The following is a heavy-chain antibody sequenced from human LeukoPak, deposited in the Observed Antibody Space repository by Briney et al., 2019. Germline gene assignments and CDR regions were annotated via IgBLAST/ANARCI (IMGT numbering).Heavy chain of an antibody. J-gene: IGHJ4*02. Sequence: SETLSLTCAVYGESFWGYYWSGIRQPPGKGLEWVGEINHSESTNYNPSLKSRVTISVDTSKNQFSLKLSSVTAADTAVYYCARGGIANQKPPAIGFDYWGQGTLVTVSS. V-gene: IGHV4-34*01. CDR3: ARGGIANQKPPAIGFDY. CDR1: GESFWGYY. D-gene: IGHD6-13*01. CDR2: INHSEST.